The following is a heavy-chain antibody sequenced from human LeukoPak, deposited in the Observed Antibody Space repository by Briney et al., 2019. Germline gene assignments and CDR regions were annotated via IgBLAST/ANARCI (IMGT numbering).Heavy chain of an antibody. D-gene: IGHD2-15*01. CDR1: GYTFTSYD. V-gene: IGHV1-8*01. J-gene: IGHJ4*02. Sequence: ASVKVSCKASGYTFTSYDINWVRQATGQGLEWMGWINPNSGHTGYAQKFQGRVTMTRNTSISTAYMELSSLTSEDTAVYYCARGAPGSYCSGGSCPYFDYWGQGTLVSVSS. CDR3: ARGAPGSYCSGGSCPYFDY. CDR2: INPNSGHT.